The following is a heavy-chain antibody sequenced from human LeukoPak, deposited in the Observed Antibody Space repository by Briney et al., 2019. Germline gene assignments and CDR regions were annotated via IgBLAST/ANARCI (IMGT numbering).Heavy chain of an antibody. Sequence: SETLSLTCAVYGGSFSGYYWSWTRQPPGKGLEWIGEINHSGSTNYNPSLKSRVTISVDTSKNQFSLKLSSVTAADTAVYYCARGRLPYGPFRPSKYYFDYWGQGTLVTVSS. V-gene: IGHV4-34*01. CDR3: ARGRLPYGPFRPSKYYFDY. D-gene: IGHD3-10*01. CDR2: INHSGST. J-gene: IGHJ4*02. CDR1: GGSFSGYY.